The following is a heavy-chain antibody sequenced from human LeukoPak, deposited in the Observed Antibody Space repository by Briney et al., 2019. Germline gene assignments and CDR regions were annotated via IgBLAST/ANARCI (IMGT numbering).Heavy chain of an antibody. CDR2: INSDGSST. V-gene: IGHV3-74*01. D-gene: IGHD2-15*01. Sequence: GGSLRLSCAASGFTFSSSWMHWVRQAPEKGLVWVSRINSDGSSTSYADSVKGRFTISRDNAKNTLYLQMNSLRAEDTAVYYCAKGEGYCSGGSCRYYYGMDVWGQGTTVTVSS. CDR1: GFTFSSSW. CDR3: AKGEGYCSGGSCRYYYGMDV. J-gene: IGHJ6*02.